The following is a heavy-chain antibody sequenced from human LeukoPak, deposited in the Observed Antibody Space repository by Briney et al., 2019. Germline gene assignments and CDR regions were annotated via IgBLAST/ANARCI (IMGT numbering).Heavy chain of an antibody. Sequence: PSETLSLTCAVYGGSFSGYYWSWIRQPPGKGLEWIGEINHSGSTNYNPSLKSRVTMSVDTSKNQFSLKLSSVTAADTAVYYCARDGGTPSGSDYWGQGTLVTVSS. CDR1: GGSFSGYY. D-gene: IGHD3-10*01. CDR2: INHSGST. V-gene: IGHV4-34*01. J-gene: IGHJ4*02. CDR3: ARDGGTPSGSDY.